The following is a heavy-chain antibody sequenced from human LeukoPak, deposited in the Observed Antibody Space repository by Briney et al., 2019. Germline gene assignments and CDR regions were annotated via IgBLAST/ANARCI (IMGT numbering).Heavy chain of an antibody. J-gene: IGHJ3*02. CDR1: GFTFSSYA. V-gene: IGHV3-64*01. D-gene: IGHD1-26*01. Sequence: GGSLRLSCAASGFTFSSYAMHWVRQAPGKGLEYVSAISSNGGSTYYANSVKGRFTISRDNSKNTLYLQMGSLRAEDMAVYYCARELYSGSYGAAFDIWGQGTMVTVSS. CDR3: ARELYSGSYGAAFDI. CDR2: ISSNGGST.